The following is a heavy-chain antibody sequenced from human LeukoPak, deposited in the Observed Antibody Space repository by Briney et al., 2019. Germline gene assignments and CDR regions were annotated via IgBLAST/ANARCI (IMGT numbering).Heavy chain of an antibody. CDR1: GFTFSSYS. CDR2: ISSSSSYI. Sequence: GGSLRLSCAASGFTFSSYSMNWVRQAPGNGLEWVSSISSSSSYIYYADSVKGRFTISRDNAKNSLYLQMNSLRAEDTAVYYCAREIGSGWAYYFDYWGQGTLVTVSS. D-gene: IGHD6-19*01. V-gene: IGHV3-21*01. CDR3: AREIGSGWAYYFDY. J-gene: IGHJ4*02.